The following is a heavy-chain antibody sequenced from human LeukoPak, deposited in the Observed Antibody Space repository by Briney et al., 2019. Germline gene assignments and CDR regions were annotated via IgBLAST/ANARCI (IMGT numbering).Heavy chain of an antibody. CDR1: GFTFSTYA. CDR2: ISYDGSNE. J-gene: IGHJ4*02. D-gene: IGHD2-15*01. V-gene: IGHV3-30-3*01. CDR3: ARDPLSGGSYFDY. Sequence: QPGGSLRLSCAASGFTFSTYAMHWVRQAPGKGLEWVAVISYDGSNEYYADSVKGRFTISRDNSKNTLFLQMNSLRAEDTAVYYCARDPLSGGSYFDYWGQGTLVTVSS.